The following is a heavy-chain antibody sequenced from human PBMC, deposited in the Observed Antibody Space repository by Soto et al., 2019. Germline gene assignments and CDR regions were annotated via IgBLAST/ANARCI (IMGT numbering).Heavy chain of an antibody. V-gene: IGHV4-59*01. CDR1: GGSISSYY. D-gene: IGHD4-17*01. CDR3: AREPYGDYDAFDI. CDR2: IYYSGST. Sequence: SETLSLTCTVSGGSISSYYWSWIRQPPGKGLEWIGYIYYSGSTNYNPSLKSRVTISVDTSKNQFSLKLSSVTAADTAVYYCAREPYGDYDAFDIWGQGTMVTVSS. J-gene: IGHJ3*02.